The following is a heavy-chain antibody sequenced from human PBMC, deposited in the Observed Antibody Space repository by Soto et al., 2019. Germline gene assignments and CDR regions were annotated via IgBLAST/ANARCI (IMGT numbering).Heavy chain of an antibody. V-gene: IGHV3-7*01. D-gene: IGHD3-22*01. CDR3: ARHYYDSSGYYYADY. Sequence: EVQLVESGGGLVQPGGSLRLACAASGFTFGTYWMDWVRQAPGKGLEWVANMNQDGSQKYYVDSVKGRLTISRDKAKNSLYLQMNSLRSEDTAVYYCARHYYDSSGYYYADYWGQGTLVTVSS. CDR1: GFTFGTYW. CDR2: MNQDGSQK. J-gene: IGHJ4*02.